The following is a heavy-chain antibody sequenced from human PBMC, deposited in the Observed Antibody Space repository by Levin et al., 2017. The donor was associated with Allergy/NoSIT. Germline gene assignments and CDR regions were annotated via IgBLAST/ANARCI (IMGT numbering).Heavy chain of an antibody. V-gene: IGHV3-23*01. CDR1: GFTFSSYA. J-gene: IGHJ4*02. CDR3: ARPGSLGYGTPAY. Sequence: PGESLKISCAASGFTFSSYAMSWVRQAPGKGLEWVSVITGSGGITYYADSVKGRFTISRDNSKNTLYLQMNSLRAEDTAVYYCARPGSLGYGTPAYWGQGTLVTVSS. CDR2: ITGSGGIT. D-gene: IGHD3-10*01.